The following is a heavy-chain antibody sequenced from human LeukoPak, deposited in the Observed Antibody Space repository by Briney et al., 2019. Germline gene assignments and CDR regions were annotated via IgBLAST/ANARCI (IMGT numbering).Heavy chain of an antibody. CDR2: IDPSDSYT. CDR3: ARHTDCSGGSCHNWFDP. Sequence: GESLKISCKGSGYSFTSYWISWVRQMPGRGLEWMGRIDPSDSYTNYSPSFQGHVTISADKSISTANLQWSSLKASDTAMYYCARHTDCSGGSCHNWFDPWGQGTLVTASS. J-gene: IGHJ5*02. CDR1: GYSFTSYW. D-gene: IGHD2-15*01. V-gene: IGHV5-10-1*01.